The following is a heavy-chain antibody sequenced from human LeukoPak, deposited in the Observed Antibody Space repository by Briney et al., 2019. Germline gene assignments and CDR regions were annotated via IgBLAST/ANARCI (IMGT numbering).Heavy chain of an antibody. J-gene: IGHJ4*02. CDR3: AKSVEYYYGSVSYYPYFDY. D-gene: IGHD3-10*01. CDR2: ISGSGGST. Sequence: GGSLRLSCAASGFTFSSYAMSWVRQAPGKGLEWVSAISGSGGSTYYADSVKGRFTISRDNSKNTLYLQMNSLRAEDTAVYYCAKSVEYYYGSVSYYPYFDYWGQGTLVTVSS. V-gene: IGHV3-23*01. CDR1: GFTFSSYA.